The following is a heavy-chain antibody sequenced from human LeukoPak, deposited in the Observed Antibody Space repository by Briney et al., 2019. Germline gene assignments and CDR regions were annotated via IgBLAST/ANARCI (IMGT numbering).Heavy chain of an antibody. CDR2: IRCDGSNK. CDR3: AKDPVQCGDNGWYFDL. J-gene: IGHJ2*01. V-gene: IGHV3-30*02. D-gene: IGHD4-17*01. CDR1: GFTFRSYG. Sequence: GGSLRLSCAASGFTFRSYGMHWVRKAPGKGLGWGALIRCDGSNKHFADSVEGRFTISRDNSKNTLYLQVNSLRVEDTAFYYCAKDPVQCGDNGWYFDLWGRGTLVTVSS.